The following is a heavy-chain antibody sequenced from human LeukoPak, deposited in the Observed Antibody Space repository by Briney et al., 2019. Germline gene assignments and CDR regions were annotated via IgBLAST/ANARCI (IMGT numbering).Heavy chain of an antibody. J-gene: IGHJ6*02. CDR3: AXXXXXXXXXXGPLRYYYGMDV. CDR2: ISAYNGNT. CDR1: GYTFTSYG. Sequence: GASVKVSCKASGYTFTSYGISWVRQAPGQGLEWMGWISAYNGNTNYAQKLQGRVTMTTDTSTSTAYMELRSLRSDDTAVYYCAXXXXXXXXXXGPLRYYYGMDVWGQGTTVTVSS. V-gene: IGHV1-18*01.